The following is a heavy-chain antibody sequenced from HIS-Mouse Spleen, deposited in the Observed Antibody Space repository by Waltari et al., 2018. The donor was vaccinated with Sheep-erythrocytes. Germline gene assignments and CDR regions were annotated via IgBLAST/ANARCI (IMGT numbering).Heavy chain of an antibody. D-gene: IGHD3-3*01. CDR3: ARQLRFPVPCFDY. Sequence: QLQLQESGPGLVKPSETLSLTCTVSGGSISSSSYYWGWIRQPPGKGLEWIGSIYYRGSTYSSQSLKSRVTMSVDTSRNQFSLRLSSVTAADTAVYYCARQLRFPVPCFDYWGQGTLVTVSS. CDR2: IYYRGST. CDR1: GGSISSSSYY. J-gene: IGHJ4*02. V-gene: IGHV4-39*01.